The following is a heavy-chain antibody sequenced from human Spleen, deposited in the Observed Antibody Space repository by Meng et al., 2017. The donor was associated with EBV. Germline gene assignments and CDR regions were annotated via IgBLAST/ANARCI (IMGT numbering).Heavy chain of an antibody. CDR2: IIPLFGSA. CDR3: ARDSRGRWLEAPFDY. V-gene: IGHV1-69*01. CDR1: GGTFSNYA. J-gene: IGHJ4*02. Sequence: QGQRGQSGAGMKKPGSSVKVSCEASGGTFSNYAIYWVRQAPGHGLEWVGGIIPLFGSASSAQKFQGRVTLTADENTGTAYMELSSLRSEDTAVYYCARDSRGRWLEAPFDYWGQGTLVTVSS. D-gene: IGHD5-24*01.